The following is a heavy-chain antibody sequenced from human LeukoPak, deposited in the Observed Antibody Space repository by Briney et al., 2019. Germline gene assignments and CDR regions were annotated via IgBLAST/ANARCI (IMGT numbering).Heavy chain of an antibody. Sequence: GGSLRLSCAASGFTFSSYGSHWVRQAPGKGLEWVAFIRYDGADKYSADSVKGRFTISRDNSKNILYLQMTSLRVEDTAVYYCATVVRGVFDFWGEGTLVTVSS. CDR2: IRYDGADK. D-gene: IGHD3-10*01. J-gene: IGHJ4*02. CDR3: ATVVRGVFDF. CDR1: GFTFSSYG. V-gene: IGHV3-30*02.